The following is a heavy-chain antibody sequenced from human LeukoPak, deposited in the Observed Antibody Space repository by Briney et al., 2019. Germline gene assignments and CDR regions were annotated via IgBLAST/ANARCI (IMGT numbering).Heavy chain of an antibody. CDR1: GLTFSICI. J-gene: IGHJ6*02. CDR3: AKGARGGGVIVNLYNYYYGMDV. CDR2: ISGSGGST. Sequence: PGGSLRLSCAASGLTFSICIMSWVRQAPGKGLEWVSAISGSGGSTYYADSVKGRFTISRDNSKNTLYLQMNSLRAEDTAVYYCAKGARGGGVIVNLYNYYYGMDVWGQGTTVTVSS. V-gene: IGHV3-23*01. D-gene: IGHD3-16*02.